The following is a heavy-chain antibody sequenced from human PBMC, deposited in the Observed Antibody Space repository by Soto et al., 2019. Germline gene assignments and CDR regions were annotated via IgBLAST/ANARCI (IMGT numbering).Heavy chain of an antibody. Sequence: QVKLQESGPGLVKPSGTLSLTCAVSGGSISSSNWWSWVRQPPGKGLEWIGEIYHSGSTNYNPSLKSRVTISVDKSKNQFSLKLSSVTAADTAVYYCARVYCGGDCYPHNWFDPWGQGTLVTVSS. CDR1: GGSISSSNW. CDR2: IYHSGST. CDR3: ARVYCGGDCYPHNWFDP. J-gene: IGHJ5*02. D-gene: IGHD2-21*02. V-gene: IGHV4-4*02.